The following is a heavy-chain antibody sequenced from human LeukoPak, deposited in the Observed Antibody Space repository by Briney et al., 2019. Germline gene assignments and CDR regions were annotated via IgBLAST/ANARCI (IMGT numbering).Heavy chain of an antibody. V-gene: IGHV3-30-3*01. D-gene: IGHD6-13*01. CDR3: ARANSSSWHNFNY. CDR1: GFTLSNYA. J-gene: IGHJ4*02. Sequence: QAWGSLRLSCVASGFTLSNYAMHWVRQDPGKGLEWVRIISYDGSQKYYADSVKGRFTISRDNSENTLFLQMNSLRAEDTAVYYCARANSSSWHNFNYWGQGTLVTVSS. CDR2: ISYDGSQK.